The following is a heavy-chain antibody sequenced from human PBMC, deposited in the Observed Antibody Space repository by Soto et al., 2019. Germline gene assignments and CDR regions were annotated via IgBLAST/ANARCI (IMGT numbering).Heavy chain of an antibody. V-gene: IGHV3-30*03. CDR3: AREKVDFWSGYAYGMDV. J-gene: IGHJ6*02. CDR2: ISYDGSNT. D-gene: IGHD3-3*01. Sequence: GGSLRLSCAASGFTFSSYGMHWVRQAPGKGLEWVAIISYDGSNTYYADSVKGRFTISRDNSKNTLYLQMNSLRAEDTAVYYCAREKVDFWSGYAYGMDVWGQGTTVTVSS. CDR1: GFTFSSYG.